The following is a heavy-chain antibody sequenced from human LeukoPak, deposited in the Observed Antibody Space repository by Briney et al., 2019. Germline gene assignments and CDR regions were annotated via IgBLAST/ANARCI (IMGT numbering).Heavy chain of an antibody. CDR1: GFTFTNHA. Sequence: GGSLRLSCAASGFTFTNHAMTWVRHAPGKGLEWVSTIIGSGGGTYYADSVKGRFTISRDNSKNTLYLQINSLRAEDTAVYFCARSYDYIWGGDGMDVWGQGATVTVSS. CDR3: ARSYDYIWGGDGMDV. J-gene: IGHJ6*02. CDR2: IIGSGGGT. D-gene: IGHD3-16*01. V-gene: IGHV3-23*01.